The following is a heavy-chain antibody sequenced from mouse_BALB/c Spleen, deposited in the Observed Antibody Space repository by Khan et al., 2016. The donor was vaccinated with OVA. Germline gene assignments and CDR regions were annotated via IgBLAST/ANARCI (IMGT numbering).Heavy chain of an antibody. D-gene: IGHD2-3*01. CDR1: GYSITSDYA. CDR3: ARDGSRYNYAMDY. V-gene: IGHV3-2*02. CDR2: ISSSGST. J-gene: IGHJ4*01. Sequence: EVQLQESGPGLVKPSQSLSLTCTVTGYSITSDYAWNWIRRFPGNKLEWMGYISSSGSTNYNPALKSRISITRDTSTNQFFLQLNSVTTEDAATYYCARDGSRYNYAMDYWGQGTSVTVSS.